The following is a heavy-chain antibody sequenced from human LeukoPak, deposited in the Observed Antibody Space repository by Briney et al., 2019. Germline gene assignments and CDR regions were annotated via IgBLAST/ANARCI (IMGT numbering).Heavy chain of an antibody. V-gene: IGHV3-48*03. J-gene: IGHJ4*02. CDR3: AKDTGYSSSWYVVDY. CDR2: IGSSDSTT. Sequence: GGSLRLSCVASGFTFSSYEMNWVRQAPGKGLEWLSYIGSSDSTTHYADSVKGRFTISRDNSKNSLYLQMNSLRAEDTALYYCAKDTGYSSSWYVVDYWGQGTLVTVSS. CDR1: GFTFSSYE. D-gene: IGHD6-13*01.